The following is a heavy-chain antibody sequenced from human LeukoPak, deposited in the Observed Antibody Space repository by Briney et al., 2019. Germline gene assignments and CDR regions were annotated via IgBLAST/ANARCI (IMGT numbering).Heavy chain of an antibody. CDR2: MNSNGGNT. CDR1: GYTFTSYD. V-gene: IGHV1-8*03. Sequence: PEASVKVSCKASGYTFTSYDINWVRQAPGQGLEWMGWMNSNGGNTGYAQKFQGRLTITRITSISTAYMELSSLRSEDTAVYYCARGASRSFDYWGQGTLVTVSS. J-gene: IGHJ4*02. D-gene: IGHD2-15*01. CDR3: ARGASRSFDY.